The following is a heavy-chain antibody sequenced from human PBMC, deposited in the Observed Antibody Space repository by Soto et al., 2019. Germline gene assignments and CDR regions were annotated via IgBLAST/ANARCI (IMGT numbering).Heavy chain of an antibody. J-gene: IGHJ4*02. Sequence: GGSLRLSCAASGFTFSSYWMSWVRQAPGKGLEWVANIKQDGSEKYYVDSVKGRFTISRDNAKNSLYLQMNSLRAEDTAVYYCARVMAYYDFWSGYYTDYWGQGTLVTVSS. CDR2: IKQDGSEK. CDR1: GFTFSSYW. D-gene: IGHD3-3*01. CDR3: ARVMAYYDFWSGYYTDY. V-gene: IGHV3-7*01.